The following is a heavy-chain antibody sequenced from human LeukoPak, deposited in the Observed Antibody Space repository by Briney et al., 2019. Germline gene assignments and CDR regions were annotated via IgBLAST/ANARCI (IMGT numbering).Heavy chain of an antibody. J-gene: IGHJ4*02. CDR3: ARSPTSWYLYY. Sequence: GGSLRLSCAASGFTFSGSGMHWVRQAPGKGLEWVAFIRYHGSDKYYADSVKGRFTISRDNSKNTLYLQMNSLRAEDTAVYYCARSPTSWYLYYWGRGTLFTVSS. CDR1: GFTFSGSG. D-gene: IGHD2-2*01. CDR2: IRYHGSDK. V-gene: IGHV3-30*02.